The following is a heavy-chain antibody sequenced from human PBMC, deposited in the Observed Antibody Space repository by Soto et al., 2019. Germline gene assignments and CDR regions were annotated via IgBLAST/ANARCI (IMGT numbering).Heavy chain of an antibody. Sequence: QVQLVQSGAEVKRPGSSVKVSCKASGDTFTSYSINWVRQAPGLGLEWMGRINPILSMSNYAQRFQGRVTMTADKSTSTAYMELSSLRSEDTAIYYCASSYGSGYRAFDYWGQGALVTVSS. D-gene: IGHD3-10*01. V-gene: IGHV1-69*02. CDR1: GDTFTSYS. J-gene: IGHJ4*02. CDR2: INPILSMS. CDR3: ASSYGSGYRAFDY.